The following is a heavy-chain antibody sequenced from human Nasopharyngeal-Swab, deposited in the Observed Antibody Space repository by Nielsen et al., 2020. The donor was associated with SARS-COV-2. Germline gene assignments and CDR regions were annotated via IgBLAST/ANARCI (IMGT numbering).Heavy chain of an antibody. J-gene: IGHJ4*02. D-gene: IGHD3-10*01. CDR3: TGGFYRGDY. V-gene: IGHV1-18*01. CDR1: GYSLTDFG. Sequence: ASVKVSCKASGYSLTDFGLSWVRQAPGQGLVWMGCISADSGYTKYADKYQGRLALTTDRSTNTAYMHLRSLTSGDTAVYFCTGGFYRGDYWGQGTLVRVSS. CDR2: ISADSGYT.